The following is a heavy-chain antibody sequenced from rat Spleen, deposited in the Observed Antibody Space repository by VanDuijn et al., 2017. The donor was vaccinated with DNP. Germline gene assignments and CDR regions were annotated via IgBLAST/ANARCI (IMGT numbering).Heavy chain of an antibody. CDR2: ISYNGGSP. V-gene: IGHV5-20*01. J-gene: IGHJ2*01. D-gene: IGHD1-11*01. CDR3: TTEEGAFDY. CDR1: GFIFSDYS. Sequence: EVQLVESDGGLVQPGRSLKLSCAASGFIFSDYSMAWVRQAPAKGLEWVATISYNGGSPYDRDSVKGRFTISRDNAQSTLYLQMDRLRSEDTATYYCTTEEGAFDYWGQGVMVTVSS.